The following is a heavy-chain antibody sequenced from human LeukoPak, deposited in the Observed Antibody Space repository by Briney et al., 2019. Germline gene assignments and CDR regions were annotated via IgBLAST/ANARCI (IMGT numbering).Heavy chain of an antibody. CDR1: GVSFSGYY. V-gene: IGHV4-34*01. J-gene: IGHJ3*02. Sequence: SETLSLTCAVYGVSFSGYYWSWIRQPPGKGLEWIGEINHSGSTNYNPSLKSRVTISVDTSKNQFSLKLSSVTAADTAVYYCARSRVAGRAFDIWGQGTMVTVSS. CDR3: ARSRVAGRAFDI. D-gene: IGHD2-15*01. CDR2: INHSGST.